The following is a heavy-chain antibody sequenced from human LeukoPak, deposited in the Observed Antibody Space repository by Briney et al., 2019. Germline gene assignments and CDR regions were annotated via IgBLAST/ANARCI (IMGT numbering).Heavy chain of an antibody. V-gene: IGHV4-31*03. Sequence: SQTLSLTCTVSGGSISSGGYYWSWIRQHPGKGLEWIGEINHSGSTNYNPSLKSRVTISVDTSKNQFSLKLSSVTAADTAVYYCARGPSVDYPAEFGYWGQGTLVTVSS. CDR1: GGSISSGGYY. CDR3: ARGPSVDYPAEFGY. J-gene: IGHJ4*02. CDR2: INHSGST. D-gene: IGHD4-11*01.